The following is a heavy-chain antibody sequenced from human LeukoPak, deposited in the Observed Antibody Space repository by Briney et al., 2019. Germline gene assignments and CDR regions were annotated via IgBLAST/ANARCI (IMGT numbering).Heavy chain of an antibody. CDR3: ARGPDHYGDYVLGAEYFQH. Sequence: SVKVSCKASGYTFTSYAMHWVRQAPGQGLEWMGGIIPIFGTANYAQKFQGRVTITADESTSTAYMELSSLRSEDTAVYYCARGPDHYGDYVLGAEYFQHWGQGTLVTVSS. CDR1: GYTFTSYA. D-gene: IGHD4-17*01. J-gene: IGHJ1*01. CDR2: IIPIFGTA. V-gene: IGHV1-69*13.